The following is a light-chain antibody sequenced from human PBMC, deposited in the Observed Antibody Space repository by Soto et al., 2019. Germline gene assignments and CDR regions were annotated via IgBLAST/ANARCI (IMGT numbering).Light chain of an antibody. V-gene: IGLV1-40*01. CDR3: QSYDSRLSAVV. J-gene: IGLJ2*01. CDR1: TSNIGSNYD. CDR2: ANN. Sequence: QSVLTQPPSVSGAPGQRVTISGTGSTSNIGSNYDVAPFQQIPGTAPKLLIQANNKRPSGVLDRLSGSKSATSASLAITGLQADDEADYYCQSYDSRLSAVVFGGGTKLAVL.